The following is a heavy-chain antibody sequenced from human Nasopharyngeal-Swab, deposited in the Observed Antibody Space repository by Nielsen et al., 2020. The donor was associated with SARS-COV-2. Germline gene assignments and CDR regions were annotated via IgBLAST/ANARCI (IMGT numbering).Heavy chain of an antibody. CDR1: GYSFTSYW. J-gene: IGHJ4*02. CDR2: IYPGDSDT. D-gene: IGHD6-13*01. CDR3: ARTAYSSSWYRLDD. V-gene: IGHV5-51*01. Sequence: GGSLRLSCKGSGYSFTSYWIGWVRQMPGNGLEWMGIIYPGDSDTRYSPSFQGQVTISADKSISTAYLQWSSLKASDPAMYYCARTAYSSSWYRLDDWGQGTLVTVSS.